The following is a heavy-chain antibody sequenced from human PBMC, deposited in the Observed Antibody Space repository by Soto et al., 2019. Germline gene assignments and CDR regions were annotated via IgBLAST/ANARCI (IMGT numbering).Heavy chain of an antibody. Sequence: SETLSLTCTVSGGSISSSSYYWGWIRQPPGKGLEWIGSIFYSGSTYYNPSLKSRITISVDTSKNQFSLKLSSVTAADTAVYYCARQWGAGDYEPPGWFDPWGQGTLVTVSS. D-gene: IGHD4-17*01. CDR3: ARQWGAGDYEPPGWFDP. V-gene: IGHV4-39*01. J-gene: IGHJ5*02. CDR1: GGSISSSSYY. CDR2: IFYSGST.